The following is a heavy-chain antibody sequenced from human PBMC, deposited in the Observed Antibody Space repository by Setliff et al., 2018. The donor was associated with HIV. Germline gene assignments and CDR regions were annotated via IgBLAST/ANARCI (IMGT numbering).Heavy chain of an antibody. CDR1: GYTFTNYA. Sequence: ASVKVSCKASGYTFTNYAINWVRQAPGQGLEWMGWINTDTGNPTYAQGFTGRFVFSLDTSVNTAYLQISSLETEDSAVYYCARGPPSQVDYWGQGTLVTVSS. CDR3: ARGPPSQVDY. CDR2: INTDTGNP. J-gene: IGHJ4*02. V-gene: IGHV7-4-1*02.